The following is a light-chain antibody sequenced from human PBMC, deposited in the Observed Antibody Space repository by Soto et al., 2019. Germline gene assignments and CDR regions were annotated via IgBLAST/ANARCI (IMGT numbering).Light chain of an antibody. V-gene: IGKV1-5*01. CDR2: DAA. Sequence: DIQMTQSPSTLSASVGDSVTITYRAGQRIVSWLAWYQQKQGKAPKRLIYDAASLESRGPSRFSGSGSGTEFSLTISSLQPDDFATYYCQQYNSYSSTFGQGTKVDIK. CDR1: QRIVSW. J-gene: IGKJ1*01. CDR3: QQYNSYSST.